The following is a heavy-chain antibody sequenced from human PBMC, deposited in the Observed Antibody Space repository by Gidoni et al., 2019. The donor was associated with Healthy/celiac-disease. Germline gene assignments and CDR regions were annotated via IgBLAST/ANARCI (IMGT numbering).Heavy chain of an antibody. Sequence: EVQLVESGGGLVKPGGSLRLSCAASVFTFSSYRMTWFRQAPGKGLEWCSYISSSSSYIYYADSVKGRFTIARDNAKNSLYLQMNSLRAEETAVDYWARTTGGGSYYYGMDVWGQGTTVTVSS. CDR1: VFTFSSYR. J-gene: IGHJ6*02. D-gene: IGHD7-27*01. V-gene: IGHV3-21*01. CDR3: ARTTGGGSYYYGMDV. CDR2: ISSSSSYI.